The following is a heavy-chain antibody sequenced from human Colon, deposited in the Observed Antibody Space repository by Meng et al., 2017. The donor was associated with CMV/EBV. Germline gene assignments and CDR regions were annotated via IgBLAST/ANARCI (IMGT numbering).Heavy chain of an antibody. D-gene: IGHD5-18*01. CDR3: AKDMGYTYGVDY. Sequence: GESLKISCATSGFTFDDYAIHWVRQAPGKGLEWVSLISWDGGSSYYADSVKGRFTISRDNSKNSLYLQMNSLRAEDTALYYCAKDMGYTYGVDYWGQGTPVTVSS. J-gene: IGHJ4*02. V-gene: IGHV3-43D*03. CDR2: ISWDGGSS. CDR1: GFTFDDYA.